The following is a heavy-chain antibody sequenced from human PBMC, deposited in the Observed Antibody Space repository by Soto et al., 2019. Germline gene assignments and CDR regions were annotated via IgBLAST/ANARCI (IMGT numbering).Heavy chain of an antibody. V-gene: IGHV3-48*02. D-gene: IGHD1-26*01. CDR3: ARDVISGSYTFDY. CDR1: GFTFSSFS. CDR2: ISSGSSTI. J-gene: IGHJ4*02. Sequence: GGSLRLSCAASGFTFSSFSMNWVRQAPGKGLEWVSYISSGSSTIYYADSVGGRFTISRDNAKNSLYLQMNSLRDEDTAVYYCARDVISGSYTFDYWGQGTLVTVSS.